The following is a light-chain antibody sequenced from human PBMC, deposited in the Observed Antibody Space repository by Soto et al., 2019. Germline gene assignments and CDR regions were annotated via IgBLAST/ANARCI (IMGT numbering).Light chain of an antibody. Sequence: QAVVTQEPPLPCPPGGTAPLTCASSPGPVTSGHYPYWFQQKPGQAPRTLIYDTSNKHSWTPARFSGSLLGGKAALTLSGAQPEDEAEYYCLLSYSGARGVFGGGTKLTVL. J-gene: IGLJ2*01. CDR3: LLSYSGARGV. V-gene: IGLV7-46*01. CDR1: PGPVTSGHY. CDR2: DTS.